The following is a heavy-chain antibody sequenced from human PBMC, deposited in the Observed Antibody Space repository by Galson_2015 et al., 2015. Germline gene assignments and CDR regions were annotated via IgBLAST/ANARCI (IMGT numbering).Heavy chain of an antibody. J-gene: IGHJ4*02. Sequence: SVKVSCEASGYTFTSYAMHWVRQAPGQRLEWMGRITAGNGNTKYSQKFQGRVTITRDTSASTAYMELSSLRSEDTAVYYCARDPGASSGFSLDYWGQGTLVTVSS. CDR1: GYTFTSYA. CDR2: ITAGNGNT. CDR3: ARDPGASSGFSLDY. D-gene: IGHD6-19*01. V-gene: IGHV1-3*01.